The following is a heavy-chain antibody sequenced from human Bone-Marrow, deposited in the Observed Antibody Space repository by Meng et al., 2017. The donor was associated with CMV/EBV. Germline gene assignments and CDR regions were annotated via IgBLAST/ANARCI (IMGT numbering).Heavy chain of an antibody. CDR3: ARDRSITMIVVDYYYGMDV. CDR2: INHSGST. Sequence: GSLRLSCTVSGASISSYYWSWIRQPPGKGLEWIGEINHSGSTNYNPSLKSRVTIPVDTSKNQFSLKLSSVTAADTAVYYCARDRSITMIVVDYYYGMDVWGQRTTVTVSS. CDR1: GASISSYY. D-gene: IGHD3-22*01. J-gene: IGHJ6*02. V-gene: IGHV4-34*01.